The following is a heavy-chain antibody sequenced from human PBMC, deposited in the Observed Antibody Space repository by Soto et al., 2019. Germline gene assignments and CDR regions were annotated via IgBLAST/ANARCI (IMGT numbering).Heavy chain of an antibody. V-gene: IGHV3-73*02. J-gene: IGHJ4*02. CDR3: ISPSREDMVRT. CDR2: IRNKANSYAT. Sequence: EVQLVESGGGLVQPGGSLKLSCAASGFTFSGSSVHWVRQASGKGLEWVGRIRNKANSYATAYAASVRGRFTISRDDSKNTAFLQMNCLNTEDTAVYYCISPSREDMVRTWGRGTLVTVSS. CDR1: GFTFSGSS. D-gene: IGHD2-8*01.